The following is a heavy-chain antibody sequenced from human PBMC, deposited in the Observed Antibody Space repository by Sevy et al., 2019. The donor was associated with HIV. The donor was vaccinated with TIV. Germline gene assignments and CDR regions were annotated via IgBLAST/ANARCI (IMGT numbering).Heavy chain of an antibody. CDR2: IWYDGSNK. CDR3: ARESDSFDAFDV. D-gene: IGHD4-4*01. V-gene: IGHV3-33*01. Sequence: GSLRLPCSASGFPFSNYGMHWVRQAPGKGLEWGAVIWYDGSNKYYSDSVKGRFTISRDNSKNTLYLQMNSLRGEDTAVYYCARESDSFDAFDVWGQGTTVTVSS. CDR1: GFPFSNYG. J-gene: IGHJ3*01.